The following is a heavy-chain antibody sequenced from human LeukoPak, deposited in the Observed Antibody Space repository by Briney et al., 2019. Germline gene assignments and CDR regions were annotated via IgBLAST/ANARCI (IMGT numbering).Heavy chain of an antibody. D-gene: IGHD2-21*02. CDR2: ISYSGST. V-gene: IGHV4-59*01. Sequence: SETPSLTCTVSGASISSYYWSWIRQPPGKGLEWIGYISYSGSTNYNPSLKSRVTISVDTSKNQFSLKLSSVTAADTAVYYCARGMLGDPDAFDIWGQGTMVTVSS. CDR1: GASISSYY. J-gene: IGHJ3*02. CDR3: ARGMLGDPDAFDI.